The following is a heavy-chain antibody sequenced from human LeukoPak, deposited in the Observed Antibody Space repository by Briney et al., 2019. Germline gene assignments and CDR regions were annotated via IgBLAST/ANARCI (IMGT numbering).Heavy chain of an antibody. Sequence: GESLKISCKGSGYNFTNYWIGWVRQMPGKGLEWMGIIYPGDSGTRYSPSFQGQVTISADKSISTAYLRWSSLKASDTAIFYCARHYCSSASCFEGYYYYMDVWGKGTTVTVSS. CDR1: GYNFTNYW. V-gene: IGHV5-51*01. CDR2: IYPGDSGT. D-gene: IGHD2-2*01. CDR3: ARHYCSSASCFEGYYYYMDV. J-gene: IGHJ6*03.